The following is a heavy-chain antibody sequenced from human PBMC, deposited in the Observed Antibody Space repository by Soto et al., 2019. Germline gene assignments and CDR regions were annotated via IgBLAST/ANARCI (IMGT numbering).Heavy chain of an antibody. J-gene: IGHJ5*02. CDR2: INTGNGNT. CDR3: ARSGGGYCTGGVCHANNWVDP. D-gene: IGHD2-8*02. CDR1: GYTFTNYA. Sequence: ASVKVSFKTSGYTFTNYAIHWVRQAPGQRLEWMGWINTGNGNTRYSQKFQDRITITRDTSASTAYLELSSLRSEDTAVYYCARSGGGYCTGGVCHANNWVDPWGQGTLVTVSS. V-gene: IGHV1-3*04.